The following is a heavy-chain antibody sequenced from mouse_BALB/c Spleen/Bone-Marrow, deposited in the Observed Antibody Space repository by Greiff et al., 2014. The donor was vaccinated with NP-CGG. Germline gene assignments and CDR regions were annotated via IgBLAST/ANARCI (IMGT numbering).Heavy chain of an antibody. J-gene: IGHJ2*01. Sequence: DVKLQESGAEIVKPGASVKSSCTTSGFNIEDSYIYWMKQRPEQGLEWIGRIDPANGNTKYDPKLQGKATITVDTSSATAYLQLSSLTSEDTAVYYCARNYGSSLDYWGQGTTLTVSS. D-gene: IGHD1-1*01. V-gene: IGHV14-3*02. CDR2: IDPANGNT. CDR3: ARNYGSSLDY. CDR1: GFNIEDSY.